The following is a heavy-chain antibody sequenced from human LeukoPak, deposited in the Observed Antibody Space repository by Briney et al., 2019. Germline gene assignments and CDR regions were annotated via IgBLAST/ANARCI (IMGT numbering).Heavy chain of an antibody. CDR2: IYENGGTT. V-gene: IGHV3-23*01. D-gene: IGHD2-21*01. J-gene: IGHJ4*02. CDR3: AKDFRIGYSAHFDY. Sequence: GGSLRLSCAASGFTFSSYVMSWVRQAPEKGLEFVSGIYENGGTTYYADSVKGRFSISRDNSKNTLYLQMDSLRGEDTAVYYCAKDFRIGYSAHFDYWGQGALVTVSS. CDR1: GFTFSSYV.